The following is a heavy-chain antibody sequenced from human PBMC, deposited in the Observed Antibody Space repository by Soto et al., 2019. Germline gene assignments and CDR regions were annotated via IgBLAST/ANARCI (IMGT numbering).Heavy chain of an antibody. Sequence: EVQLVESGGGLVQPGGSLRLSCAASGFTVSSNYMSWVRQAPGKGLESVSFIYSGGTTYYADSVKGRFTISRDSSKNTVFLQMISLRAEDTAVYYCARWRPGRGTDCCPIEYWCQGILVIVSS. J-gene: IGHJ4*02. D-gene: IGHD2-21*02. CDR2: IYSGGTT. V-gene: IGHV3-66*01. CDR3: ARWRPGRGTDCCPIEY. CDR1: GFTVSSNY.